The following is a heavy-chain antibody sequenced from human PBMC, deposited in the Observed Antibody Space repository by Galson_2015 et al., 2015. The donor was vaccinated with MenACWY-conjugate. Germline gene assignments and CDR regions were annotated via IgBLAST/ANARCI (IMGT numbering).Heavy chain of an antibody. V-gene: IGHV3-48*03. Sequence: SLRLSCAASGFTFSSYEMTWVRQAPGKGLEWVSYISSSGNTIYYADSVKGRFTISRDNAKNSLYPQMNSLRAEDTAVYYCARGVYDSSGYYFPWGQGTLVTVSS. CDR3: ARGVYDSSGYYFP. CDR1: GFTFSSYE. J-gene: IGHJ1*01. CDR2: ISSSGNTI. D-gene: IGHD3-22*01.